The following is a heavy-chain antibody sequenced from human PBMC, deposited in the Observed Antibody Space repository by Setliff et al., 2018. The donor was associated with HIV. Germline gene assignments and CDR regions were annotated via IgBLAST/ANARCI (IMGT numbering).Heavy chain of an antibody. D-gene: IGHD1-26*01. CDR1: GFSFRSYS. CDR2: INSGSTSI. CDR3: AREVVGATERYYFDY. V-gene: IGHV3-48*04. J-gene: IGHJ4*02. Sequence: GGSLRLSCAASGFSFRSYSMNWVRQAPGKGLEWISYINSGSTSIYYADSVKGRFTISRDNAKNSLYLQMNSLRAEDTAVYYCAREVVGATERYYFDYWGQGTLVTVSS.